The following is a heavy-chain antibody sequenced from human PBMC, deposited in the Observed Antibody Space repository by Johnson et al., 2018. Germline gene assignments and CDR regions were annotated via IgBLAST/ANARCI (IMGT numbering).Heavy chain of an antibody. V-gene: IGHV5-51*01. D-gene: IGHD5-24*01. CDR3: ARHGRDGYNNSYYYGMDV. Sequence: VQLVQSGAEVKKPGESLKISCKGSGYSFTSYWIAWVRQMPGKGLEWLGIIYPGDSDTRYSPSFQGQVTISADKSINPASLQWSSLKASDTAMYYCARHGRDGYNNSYYYGMDVWGQGTTVTVSS. J-gene: IGHJ6*02. CDR2: IYPGDSDT. CDR1: GYSFTSYW.